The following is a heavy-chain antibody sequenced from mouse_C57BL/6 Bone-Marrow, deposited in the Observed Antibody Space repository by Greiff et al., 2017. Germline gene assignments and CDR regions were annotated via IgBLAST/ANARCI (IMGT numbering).Heavy chain of an antibody. V-gene: IGHV1-56*01. CDR1: GYTFTSHW. CDR3: ARRGYYYGSSYHWYFDV. D-gene: IGHD1-1*01. CDR2: IFPGSGST. Sequence: QVQLQQSGPELVRPGASVKISCKAPGYTFTSHWMQWVRQRPGQGLEWIGEIFPGSGSTYYNEKFKGKATLTVDPSSSTAYMQLSSLTSEDSAVYFCARRGYYYGSSYHWYFDVWGTGTTVTVSS. J-gene: IGHJ1*03.